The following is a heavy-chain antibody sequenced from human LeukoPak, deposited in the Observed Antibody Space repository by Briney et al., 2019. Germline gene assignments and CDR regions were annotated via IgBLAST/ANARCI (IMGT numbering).Heavy chain of an antibody. D-gene: IGHD6-13*01. CDR1: GGSFSGYY. CDR3: ARGGSRIARFGQ. V-gene: IGHV4-34*01. Sequence: SETLSLTCAVYGGSFSGYYWNWIRQPPGKGLEWIGEINHIGSTEYDPSLKSRVTISVDTSKNQFSRRLTSVTAADTAVYYCARGGSRIARFGQWGQGTLVTVSS. CDR2: INHIGST. J-gene: IGHJ4*02.